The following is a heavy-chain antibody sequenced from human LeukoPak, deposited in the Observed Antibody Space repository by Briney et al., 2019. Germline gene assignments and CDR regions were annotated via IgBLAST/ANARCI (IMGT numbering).Heavy chain of an antibody. V-gene: IGHV4-4*02. D-gene: IGHD3-10*01. CDR1: GGSISSSNW. J-gene: IGHJ5*02. CDR2: IYHSGST. CDR3: ARDRASRSWFDP. Sequence: PSETLSLTCAVSGGSISSSNWWSWVRQPPGKGLEWIGEIYHSGSTNYNPSLKSRVSISVDKSKNQFSLKLSSATAADTAVYYCARDRASRSWFDPWGQGTLVTVSS.